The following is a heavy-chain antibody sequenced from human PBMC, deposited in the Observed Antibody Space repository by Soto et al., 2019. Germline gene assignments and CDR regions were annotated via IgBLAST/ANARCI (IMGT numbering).Heavy chain of an antibody. CDR1: GGSISSYY. Sequence: SETLSLTCTVSGGSISSYYWSWIRQPPGKGLEWIGYIYYSGSTNYNPSLKSRVTISVDTSKNQFSLKLSSVTAADTAVYYCASRGYSSSSSTGAITDYYYYMDVWGKGTTVTVSS. CDR2: IYYSGST. V-gene: IGHV4-59*01. D-gene: IGHD6-6*01. J-gene: IGHJ6*03. CDR3: ASRGYSSSSSTGAITDYYYYMDV.